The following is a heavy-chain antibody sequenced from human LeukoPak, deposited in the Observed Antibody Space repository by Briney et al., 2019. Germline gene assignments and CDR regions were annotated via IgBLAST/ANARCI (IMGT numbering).Heavy chain of an antibody. Sequence: SETLSLTCTVSGGSISSGSYYWSWIRQPAGKGLEWIGRIYTSGSTNYNPSLKSRVTISVDTSKNQFSLKLSSVTAADTAVYYCARVSSSSWSVWFDPWGQGTLVTVSS. V-gene: IGHV4-61*02. D-gene: IGHD6-13*01. CDR1: GGSISSGSYY. CDR3: ARVSSSSWSVWFDP. CDR2: IYTSGST. J-gene: IGHJ5*02.